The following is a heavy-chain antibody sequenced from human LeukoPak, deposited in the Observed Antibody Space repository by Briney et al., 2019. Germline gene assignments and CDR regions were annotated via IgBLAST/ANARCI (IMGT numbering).Heavy chain of an antibody. Sequence: PGGSLRLSCAASGFTFSSYWMSWVRQAPGKGLGWVANIKQDGSEKYYVDSVKGRFTISRDNAKNSLYLQMNSLRAEDTAVYYCARLAGSGKTNDWGQGTLVTVSS. D-gene: IGHD3-10*01. J-gene: IGHJ4*02. CDR2: IKQDGSEK. CDR1: GFTFSSYW. V-gene: IGHV3-7*01. CDR3: ARLAGSGKTND.